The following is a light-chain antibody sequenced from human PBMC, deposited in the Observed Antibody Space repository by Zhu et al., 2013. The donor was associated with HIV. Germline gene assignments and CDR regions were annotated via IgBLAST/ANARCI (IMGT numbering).Light chain of an antibody. CDR2: GNT. V-gene: IGLV1-40*01. J-gene: IGLJ3*02. CDR3: EVWDDNLKRV. Sequence: QSVLTQPPSVSGAPGQRVTISCTGSSSNIGATDSVHWYQHLPGTAPKLLISGNTNRPSGVPDRFSGSKSGTSASLAISGLQSEDEADYYCEVWDDNLKRVFGGGTRLTVL. CDR1: SSNIGATDS.